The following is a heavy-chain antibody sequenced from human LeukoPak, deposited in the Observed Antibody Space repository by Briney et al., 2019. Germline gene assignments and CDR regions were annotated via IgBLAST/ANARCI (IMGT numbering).Heavy chain of an antibody. J-gene: IGHJ3*02. CDR1: GGSVSSGDYY. D-gene: IGHD3-3*01. CDR2: IYYSGST. V-gene: IGHV4-61*08. CDR3: ARASYDFWSGYPNDAFDI. Sequence: PSETLSLTCTVSGGSVSSGDYYWSWIRQPPGKGLEWIGYIYYSGSTNYNPSLKSRVTMSVDTSKNQFSLKLSSVTAADTAVYYCARASYDFWSGYPNDAFDIWGQGTMVTVSS.